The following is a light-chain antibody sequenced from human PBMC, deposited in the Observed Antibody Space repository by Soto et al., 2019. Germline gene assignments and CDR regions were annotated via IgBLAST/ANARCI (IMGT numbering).Light chain of an antibody. J-gene: IGLJ3*02. V-gene: IGLV1-40*01. Sequence: QSVLTQPPSVSGAPGQGVTISCTGSSSNIGAGSDVHWYQQLPGTAPKLLIYSDSQRPSGVPDRFSGSKSGASASLAISGLRSEDEADYHCAAWDDSLSGPVFGGGTKLNVL. CDR3: AAWDDSLSGPV. CDR1: SSNIGAGSD. CDR2: SDS.